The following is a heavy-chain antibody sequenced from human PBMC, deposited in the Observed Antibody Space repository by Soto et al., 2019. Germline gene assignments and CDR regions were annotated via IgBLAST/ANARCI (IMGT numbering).Heavy chain of an antibody. CDR1: GYTFTSYG. V-gene: IGHV1-18*01. D-gene: IGHD6-13*01. CDR3: VRGGGYSSSNFDY. J-gene: IGHJ4*02. Sequence: QVQLVQSGAEVKKPGASVKVSCKASGYTFTSYGISWVRQAPGQGLEWMGWISAYNGNTNYAQKLQGRVTMTTDTATSTAYVGLSSLRSDHTAGYYCVRGGGYSSSNFDYWGQGTLVTVSS. CDR2: ISAYNGNT.